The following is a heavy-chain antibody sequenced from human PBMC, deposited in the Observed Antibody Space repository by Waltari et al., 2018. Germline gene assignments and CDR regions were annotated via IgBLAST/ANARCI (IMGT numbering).Heavy chain of an antibody. V-gene: IGHV3-23*03. D-gene: IGHD2-15*01. CDR3: ARDVHDYCSGGSCYSDY. CDR2: IYSGGST. CDR1: GFTFRSYA. Sequence: VQPLESGGGLVQPGGSLRLSCAAPGFTFRSYAMSWVRTGQGKGLDVFSVIYSGGSTYYADSVKCRFTISRDNSKNTLYLQMNSLRAEDTAVYYCARDVHDYCSGGSCYSDYWGQGTLVTVSS. J-gene: IGHJ4*02.